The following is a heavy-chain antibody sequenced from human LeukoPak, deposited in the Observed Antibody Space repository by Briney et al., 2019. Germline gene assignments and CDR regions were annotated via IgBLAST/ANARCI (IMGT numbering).Heavy chain of an antibody. D-gene: IGHD6-19*01. CDR2: IYNSGTT. CDR3: TKATQWLAFDY. J-gene: IGHJ4*02. CDR1: GGSISSHF. V-gene: IGHV4-59*11. Sequence: SETRSLTCTVSGGSISSHFWSWIRQPPGKGLEWIGNIYNSGTTNYNPSLKSRVTISVDTSKNQLSLQLTSVTAADTAVYYCTKATQWLAFDYWGRGTLVTVSS.